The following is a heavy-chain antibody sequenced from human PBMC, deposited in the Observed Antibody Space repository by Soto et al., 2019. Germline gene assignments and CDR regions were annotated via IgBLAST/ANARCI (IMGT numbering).Heavy chain of an antibody. Sequence: SETLSLTCTVSGGSISSYYWSWIRQPPGKGLEWIGYIYYSGSTNYNPSLKSRVTISVDTSKNQFSLKLSSVTAADTAVYFCAKERGSNSLHPSYNWFDTWGQGTLVTVSS. CDR1: GGSISSYY. CDR3: AKERGSNSLHPSYNWFDT. CDR2: IYYSGST. D-gene: IGHD6-13*01. V-gene: IGHV4-59*01. J-gene: IGHJ5*02.